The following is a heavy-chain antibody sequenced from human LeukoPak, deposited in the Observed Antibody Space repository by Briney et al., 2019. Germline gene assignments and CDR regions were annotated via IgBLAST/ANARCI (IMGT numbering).Heavy chain of an antibody. J-gene: IGHJ5*02. V-gene: IGHV1-18*04. CDR3: ARDQACSGGSCYSGAGDWFDP. CDR2: ISAYNGNT. Sequence: ASVKVSCKASGYTFTDYYMHWVRQAPGQGLEWMGWISAYNGNTNYAQKLQGRVTMTTDTSTGTAYMELRSLRSDDTAVYYCARDQACSGGSCYSGAGDWFDPWGQGTLVTVSS. CDR1: GYTFTDYY. D-gene: IGHD2-15*01.